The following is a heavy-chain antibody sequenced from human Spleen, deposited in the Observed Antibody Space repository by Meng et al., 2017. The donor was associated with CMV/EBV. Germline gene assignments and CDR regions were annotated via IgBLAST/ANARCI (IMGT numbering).Heavy chain of an antibody. CDR1: GFTFSSYW. D-gene: IGHD3-22*01. CDR3: TRGGYYDAFDP. J-gene: IGHJ5*02. Sequence: EVRSVGVGGGFVQVVGSLRLSCVASGFTFSSYWMYWVRQAPGKGLVWVSRIDYDGNRITYADSVKGRFTISRDNAKNTVYLQMNSLRVEDTAVYYCTRGGYYDAFDPWGQGTLVTVSS. V-gene: IGHV3-74*03. CDR2: IDYDGNRI.